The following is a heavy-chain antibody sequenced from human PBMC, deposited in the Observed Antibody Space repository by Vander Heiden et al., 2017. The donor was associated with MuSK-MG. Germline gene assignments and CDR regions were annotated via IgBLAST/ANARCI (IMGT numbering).Heavy chain of an antibody. Sequence: EVQLVESGGGLVQPGGSLRLSCVDSGSTFSRYWLTWVRQAPGKGLEWVANIRQDGSEKYYVDSVKGRFTISRDNAKNSLYLQMNSLRAEDTAVYYCARDQEVGASPFDYWGQGTLVTVSS. D-gene: IGHD1-26*01. J-gene: IGHJ4*02. CDR1: GSTFSRYW. CDR3: ARDQEVGASPFDY. CDR2: IRQDGSEK. V-gene: IGHV3-7*03.